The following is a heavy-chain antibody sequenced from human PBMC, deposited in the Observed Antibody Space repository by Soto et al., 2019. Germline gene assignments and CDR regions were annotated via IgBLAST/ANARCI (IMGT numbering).Heavy chain of an antibody. D-gene: IGHD3-3*01. CDR2: IFSNDEK. CDR1: GFSLSNARMG. V-gene: IGHV2-26*01. Sequence: QVTLKESGPVLVKPTETLTLTCTVSGFSLSNARMGVSWIRQPPGKALEWLAHIFSNDEKSYSTSLKSRLTISKDTSKSHVVLTKTNMDPVDTATHYCARLRVAYYDFWSGLLDYWGQGTLVTVSS. J-gene: IGHJ4*02. CDR3: ARLRVAYYDFWSGLLDY.